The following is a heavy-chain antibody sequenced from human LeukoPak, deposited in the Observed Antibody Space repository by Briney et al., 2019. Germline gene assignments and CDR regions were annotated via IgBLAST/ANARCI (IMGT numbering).Heavy chain of an antibody. CDR2: ISYDGSNK. Sequence: GGSLRLSCAASGFTFSGYGMHWVRQAPGKGLEWVAVISYDGSNKYYADSVKGRFTISRDNSKNTLYLQMNSLRAEDTAVYYCAKDSSSSWYLESYYFDYWGQGTLVTVSS. V-gene: IGHV3-30*18. J-gene: IGHJ4*02. CDR3: AKDSSSSWYLESYYFDY. D-gene: IGHD6-13*01. CDR1: GFTFSGYG.